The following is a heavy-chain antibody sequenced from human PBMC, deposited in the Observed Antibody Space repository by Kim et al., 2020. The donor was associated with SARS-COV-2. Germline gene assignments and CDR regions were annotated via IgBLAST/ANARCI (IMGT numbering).Heavy chain of an antibody. Sequence: GGSLRLSCAASVFTFSTYAMSWVRRAPGKGLEWVSSIGGSGPATFYADSVKCRFTISSDNSKTTLYLQMSSLRAEDTALYYCAKGPQTADPLYFDYSGQG. CDR3: AKGPQTADPLYFDY. D-gene: IGHD2-21*02. CDR2: IGGSGPAT. CDR1: VFTFSTYA. V-gene: IGHV3-23*01. J-gene: IGHJ4*02.